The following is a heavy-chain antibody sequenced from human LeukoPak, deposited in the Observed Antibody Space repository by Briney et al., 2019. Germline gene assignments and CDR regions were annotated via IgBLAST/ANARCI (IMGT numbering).Heavy chain of an antibody. CDR1: GYTFTGYY. V-gene: IGHV3-21*01. CDR2: ISSSSNYI. CDR3: ARPRGCGSSRCNNFDY. D-gene: IGHD2-2*01. Sequence: SCKASGYTFTGYYMYWVRQAPGKGLEWVSSISSSSNYIYYADSLKGRFTISRDNAKNSLSLQMNSLRAEDTAVYYCARPRGCGSSRCNNFDYWGQGTLVTVSS. J-gene: IGHJ4*02.